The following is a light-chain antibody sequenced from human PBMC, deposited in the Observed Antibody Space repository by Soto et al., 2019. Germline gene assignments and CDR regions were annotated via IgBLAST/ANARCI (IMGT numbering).Light chain of an antibody. Sequence: EIVMTQSPATLSVSPGERATLSCRASQSVSSNLAWYQQKPGQAPRLLIYGASTRATGIPARFSGSGSGTEFTLTISSLQSEDFDVYYCQQYNNWPQTFGQGTKVDI. CDR2: GAS. V-gene: IGKV3-15*01. CDR3: QQYNNWPQT. J-gene: IGKJ2*01. CDR1: QSVSSN.